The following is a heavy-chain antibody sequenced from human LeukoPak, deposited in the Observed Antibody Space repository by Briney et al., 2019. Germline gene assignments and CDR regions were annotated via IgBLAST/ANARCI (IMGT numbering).Heavy chain of an antibody. CDR1: GGSISSSSYY. D-gene: IGHD6-13*01. CDR3: ARGGSSWYWFDP. Sequence: PSETLSLTCTVSGGSISSSSYYWGWIRQPPGKGLEWIGSIYYSGSTYYNPSLKSRVTISVDTSKNQFSLKLSSVTAADTAVYYCARGGSSWYWFDPWGQGTLVTVSS. V-gene: IGHV4-39*07. J-gene: IGHJ5*02. CDR2: IYYSGST.